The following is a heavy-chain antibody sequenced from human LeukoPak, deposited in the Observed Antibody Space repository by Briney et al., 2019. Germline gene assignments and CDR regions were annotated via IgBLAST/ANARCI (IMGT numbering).Heavy chain of an antibody. CDR2: INPNSGGT. CDR1: GYTFTGYY. D-gene: IGHD6-6*01. J-gene: IGHJ1*01. CDR3: AGDFFSSSSAWSEYFQH. Sequence: ASVKVSCKASGYTFTGYYMHWVRQAPGQGLEWMGWINPNSGGTNYAQKFQGRVTMTRDTSISTAYVELSRLRSDDTAVYYCAGDFFSSSSAWSEYFQHWGQGTLVTVSS. V-gene: IGHV1-2*02.